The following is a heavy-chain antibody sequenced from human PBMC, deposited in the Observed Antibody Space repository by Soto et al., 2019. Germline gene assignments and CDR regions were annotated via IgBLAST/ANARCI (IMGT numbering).Heavy chain of an antibody. CDR1: GGSISSGGYS. CDR3: ATVNLEWLLYGRDYYGMDV. Sequence: QLQLQESGSGLVKPSQTLSLTCAVSGGSISSGGYSWSWIRQPPGKGLEWIGYIYYSGSTYYNPSLKSRVTISVDTSKNQFSLKLSSVTAADTAVYYCATVNLEWLLYGRDYYGMDVWGQGTTVTVSS. J-gene: IGHJ6*02. V-gene: IGHV4-30-2*05. D-gene: IGHD3-3*01. CDR2: IYYSGST.